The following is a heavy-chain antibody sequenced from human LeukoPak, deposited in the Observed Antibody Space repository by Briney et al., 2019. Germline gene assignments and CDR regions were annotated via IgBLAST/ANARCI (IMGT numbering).Heavy chain of an antibody. Sequence: GGSLRLSCAASGFTFSSYWMHWVRQAPGRGLVWVSRISNDGSTTTYADSVKGRFTISRDNAKNTLYLQMNSLRAEDTAVYYCARDPSLDYYDSSGYWDYWGQGTLVTVSS. CDR3: ARDPSLDYYDSSGYWDY. J-gene: IGHJ4*02. V-gene: IGHV3-74*01. CDR2: ISNDGSTT. CDR1: GFTFSSYW. D-gene: IGHD3-22*01.